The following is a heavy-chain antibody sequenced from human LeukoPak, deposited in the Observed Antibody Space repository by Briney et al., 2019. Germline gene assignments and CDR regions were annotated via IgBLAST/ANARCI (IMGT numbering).Heavy chain of an antibody. CDR2: ISYSGTT. J-gene: IGHJ4*02. CDR3: ARADYDYVWGFYRYYFDY. D-gene: IGHD3-16*02. V-gene: IGHV4-31*03. CDR1: GGSISSGGYY. Sequence: SQTLSLTCTVSGGSISSGGYYWSWIRQHPGKGLEWIGNISYSGTTYYNPSLKSRLTISVDTSKNQFSLKLSSVTAADTAVYCCARADYDYVWGFYRYYFDYWGQGTLVTVSS.